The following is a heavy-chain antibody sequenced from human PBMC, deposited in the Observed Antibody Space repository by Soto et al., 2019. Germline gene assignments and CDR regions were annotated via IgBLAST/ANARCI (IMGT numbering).Heavy chain of an antibody. V-gene: IGHV3-53*01. CDR2: IYSSGPT. Sequence: LRLSCAASGFTVSSYYMNWVRLVPEKGLEWVSVIYSSGPTFYADSVRGRFTISRDNSKNTLYLQMNSLRVEDTAVYYCARAFGGSYDYWGQGTLVTVSS. D-gene: IGHD1-26*01. J-gene: IGHJ4*02. CDR1: GFTVSSYY. CDR3: ARAFGGSYDY.